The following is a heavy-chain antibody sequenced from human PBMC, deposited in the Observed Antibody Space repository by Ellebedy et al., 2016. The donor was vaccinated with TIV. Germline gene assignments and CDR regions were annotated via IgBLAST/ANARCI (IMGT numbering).Heavy chain of an antibody. D-gene: IGHD5-24*01. Sequence: GGSLRLSXAASGFTFSDYDMHWVRQAPGKGLEWISYISSGSSTIFYADSVKGRFTISRDNAKNSLYLQMNSLRDEDTAVYFCARGEGWIDNWGQGTLVTVSS. CDR2: ISSGSSTI. CDR3: ARGEGWIDN. CDR1: GFTFSDYD. J-gene: IGHJ4*02. V-gene: IGHV3-48*02.